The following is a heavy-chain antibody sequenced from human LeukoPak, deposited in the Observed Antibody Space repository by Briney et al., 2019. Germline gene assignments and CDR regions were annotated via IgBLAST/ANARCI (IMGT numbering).Heavy chain of an antibody. Sequence: PGGSLRLSCAASGFTFDDYAMHWGRQALGKGLGWVSLICGDGGSTYYADSVKGRFTISRDNSKNSLYLQMNSLRTEDTALYYCAKDRWGDYVWGSFYWGQGTLVTVSS. CDR2: ICGDGGST. CDR1: GFTFDDYA. D-gene: IGHD3-16*01. CDR3: AKDRWGDYVWGSFY. V-gene: IGHV3-43*02. J-gene: IGHJ4*02.